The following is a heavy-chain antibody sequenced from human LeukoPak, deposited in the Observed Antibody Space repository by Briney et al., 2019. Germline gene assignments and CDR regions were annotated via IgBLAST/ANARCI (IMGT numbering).Heavy chain of an antibody. CDR1: GYTFTSYA. CDR3: ARDGYSGYDNGFDY. Sequence: ASVKVSCKASGYTFTSYAMNWVRQAPGQGLEWMGWINTNTGNPTYAQGFTGRFVFSLDTSVSTAYLQISSLKAEDTAVYYCARDGYSGYDNGFDYWGQGTLVTVSS. J-gene: IGHJ4*02. CDR2: INTNTGNP. V-gene: IGHV7-4-1*02. D-gene: IGHD5-12*01.